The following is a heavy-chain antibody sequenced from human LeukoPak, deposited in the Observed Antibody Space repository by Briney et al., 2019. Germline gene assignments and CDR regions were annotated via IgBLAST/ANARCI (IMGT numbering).Heavy chain of an antibody. D-gene: IGHD3-10*01. V-gene: IGHV4-59*08. J-gene: IGHJ6*02. Sequence: SETLSLTCTVSGGSISSYPWNWIRQPPGKGLEWIGNIYYSGSTNYNPSLKSRVTISPDTSKHQFSLRLSSVTAADTAVYYCARQGARFGELLSFYAMDVWGQGTTVTVSS. CDR1: GGSISSYP. CDR2: IYYSGST. CDR3: ARQGARFGELLSFYAMDV.